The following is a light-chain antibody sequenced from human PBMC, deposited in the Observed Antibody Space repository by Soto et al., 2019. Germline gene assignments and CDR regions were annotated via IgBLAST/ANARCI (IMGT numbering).Light chain of an antibody. J-gene: IGKJ1*01. CDR1: QRVGGN. CDR3: QQYDNWPRT. Sequence: EMVLPQSPVTLSVSPGERATLSVRASQRVGGNLAWYQPKPGQAPRLLIYHASTRATGIPARFSGSGSGTDFTLTISSLQSEAFAFFYCQQYDNWPRTFGQGTKVDI. CDR2: HAS. V-gene: IGKV3-15*01.